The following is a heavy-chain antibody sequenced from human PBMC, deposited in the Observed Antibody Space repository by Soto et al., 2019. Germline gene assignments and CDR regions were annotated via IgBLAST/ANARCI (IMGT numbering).Heavy chain of an antibody. CDR2: ISAYNGNT. CDR1: GYTFTSYG. Sequence: QVQLVQSGAEVKKPGASVKVSCKASGYTFTSYGISWVRQAPGQGLEWMGWISAYNGNTNYAQKHQGRGTMTTATSTSTAYMELRSLRSDDTAVYYCARVGDSSGWGRYDYYGMDVWGQGTTVTVSS. J-gene: IGHJ6*02. D-gene: IGHD6-19*01. CDR3: ARVGDSSGWGRYDYYGMDV. V-gene: IGHV1-18*01.